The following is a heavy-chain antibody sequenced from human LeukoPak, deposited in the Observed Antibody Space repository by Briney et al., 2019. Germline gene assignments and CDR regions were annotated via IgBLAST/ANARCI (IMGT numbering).Heavy chain of an antibody. D-gene: IGHD3-3*01. J-gene: IGHJ6*03. Sequence: GGSLRLSCAASGFTFSSFGMHWVRQAPGQGLEWVAFILYDGTNKYYADSVKGRFTISRDNSKNTLSLQMNSLRAEDTAVYYCARDKGDYDFWSGYYIYAYYYYMDVWGKGTTVTVSS. CDR3: ARDKGDYDFWSGYYIYAYYYYMDV. V-gene: IGHV3-30*02. CDR1: GFTFSSFG. CDR2: ILYDGTNK.